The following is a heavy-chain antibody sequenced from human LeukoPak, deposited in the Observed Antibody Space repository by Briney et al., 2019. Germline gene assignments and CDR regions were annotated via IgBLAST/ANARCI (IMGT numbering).Heavy chain of an antibody. Sequence: HPGGSLRLSCAASGFTFKNYAMSWVRQAPGKGLEWVSSIDGSGDNRYYADSVKGRFTISRDNSGNTLHLQLRGLGAEDTATYYCAKVQMSTGWTFDFWGQGSLVTVSS. CDR3: AKVQMSTGWTFDF. CDR2: IDGSGDNR. CDR1: GFTFKNYA. J-gene: IGHJ4*02. V-gene: IGHV3-23*01. D-gene: IGHD2-2*01.